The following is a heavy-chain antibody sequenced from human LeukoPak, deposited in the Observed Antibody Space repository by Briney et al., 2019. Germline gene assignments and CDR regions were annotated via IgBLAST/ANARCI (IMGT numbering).Heavy chain of an antibody. D-gene: IGHD6-13*01. Sequence: GASVKVSCKASGYTLTSCDINWVRQATGQGLEWMGWMNANSGNTGYAQKFQGRVTMTSNTSISTAYMELSSLRSEDTAVYYCARKDSSRWYFYWGQGTLVTVSS. CDR3: ARKDSSRWYFY. CDR1: GYTLTSCD. V-gene: IGHV1-8*01. J-gene: IGHJ4*02. CDR2: MNANSGNT.